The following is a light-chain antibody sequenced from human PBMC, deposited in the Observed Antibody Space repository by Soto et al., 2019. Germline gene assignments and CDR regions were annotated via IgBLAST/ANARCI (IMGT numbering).Light chain of an antibody. Sequence: DIQVTQSPSSLSASVGDRVTITCRASQAIYHYLAWFQQMPGKAPKPLLYAASSLQSGVPPKFSGSGFGTDFTLTISNLQPEDSATYYCQQYNSFPYTFGQGTKVEIK. CDR2: AAS. CDR1: QAIYHY. V-gene: IGKV1-16*02. J-gene: IGKJ2*01. CDR3: QQYNSFPYT.